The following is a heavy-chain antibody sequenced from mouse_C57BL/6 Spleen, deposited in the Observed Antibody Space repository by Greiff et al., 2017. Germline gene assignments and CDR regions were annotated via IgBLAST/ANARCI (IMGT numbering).Heavy chain of an antibody. CDR2: IYPGDGDT. D-gene: IGHD3-2*02. J-gene: IGHJ3*01. Sequence: QVQLQQSGPELVKPGASVKISCKASGYAFSSSWMNWVKQRPGKGLEWIGRIYPGDGDTNYNGKFKGKATLTADKSSSTAYRQISSLTSEDSAVYFCARGQLRLPAWFAYWGQGTLVTVSA. V-gene: IGHV1-82*01. CDR3: ARGQLRLPAWFAY. CDR1: GYAFSSSW.